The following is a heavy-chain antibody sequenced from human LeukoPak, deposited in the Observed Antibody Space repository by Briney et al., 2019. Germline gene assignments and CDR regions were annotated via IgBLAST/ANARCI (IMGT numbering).Heavy chain of an antibody. J-gene: IGHJ4*02. V-gene: IGHV4-59*08. CDR2: ISYSGST. D-gene: IGHD1-26*01. CDR3: ARHRVSGSSYSALDY. CDR1: GASINSHY. Sequence: SETLSLTCTVSGASINSHYWSWIRQPPGKGLEWIGYISYSGSTNYNPSLKSRVIISVDTSKTHFSLNLSSVTAADTAFYYCARHRVSGSSYSALDYWGQGTLVSVSS.